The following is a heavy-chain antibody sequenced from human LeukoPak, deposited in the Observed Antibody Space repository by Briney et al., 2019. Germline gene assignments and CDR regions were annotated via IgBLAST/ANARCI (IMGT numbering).Heavy chain of an antibody. CDR1: GFTFSSYE. CDR3: ARDLQRGYSYGYEAH. Sequence: GGSLRLSCETSGFTFSSYEMNWVRQAPGKGLEWVSYISGTGSKIYYADSVKGRFTITRDNAKSSLYLQMTSLRAEDTAVYYCARDLQRGYSYGYEAHWGQGTLVTVSS. D-gene: IGHD5-18*01. V-gene: IGHV3-48*03. CDR2: ISGTGSKI. J-gene: IGHJ4*02.